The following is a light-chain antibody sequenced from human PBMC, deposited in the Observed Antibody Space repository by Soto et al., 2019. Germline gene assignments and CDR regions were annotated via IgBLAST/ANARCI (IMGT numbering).Light chain of an antibody. CDR3: SSYTSSSPVV. V-gene: IGLV2-18*02. Sequence: QSALTQPPSVSGSPGQSVTISCTGTSSDVGSYNRVSWYQQPPGTAPKLMIYEVSNRPSGVPDRFSGSKSGNTASLTISGLQAEYEADYYCSSYTSSSPVVFGGGTKLTVL. J-gene: IGLJ2*01. CDR2: EVS. CDR1: SSDVGSYNR.